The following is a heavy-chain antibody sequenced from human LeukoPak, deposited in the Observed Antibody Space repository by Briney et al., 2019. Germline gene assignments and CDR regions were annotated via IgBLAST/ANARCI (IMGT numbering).Heavy chain of an antibody. CDR3: ARDQREYNWNDEGNWFDP. CDR1: GDSVSSNSAA. V-gene: IGHV6-1*01. Sequence: SQTLSLTCAISGDSVSSNSAAWNWIRQSPSRGPEWLGRTYYRSKWYNDYAVSVKSRITINPDTSKNQFSLQLNSVTPEDTAVYYCARDQREYNWNDEGNWFDPWGQGTLVTVSS. D-gene: IGHD1-1*01. J-gene: IGHJ5*02. CDR2: TYYRSKWYN.